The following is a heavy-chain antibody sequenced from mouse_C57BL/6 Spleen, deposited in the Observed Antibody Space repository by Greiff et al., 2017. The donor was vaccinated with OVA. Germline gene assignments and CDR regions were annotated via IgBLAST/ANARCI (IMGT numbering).Heavy chain of an antibody. D-gene: IGHD2-3*01. V-gene: IGHV6-3*01. Sequence: EVKLMESGGGLVQPGGSMKLSCVASGFTFSNYWMNWVRPSPEKGLEWVAQIRLKSDNYATHYAESVKGRFTISRDDSKSSVYLQMNNLRAEDTGIYYCTEGLLFDYWGQGTTLTVSS. CDR2: IRLKSDNYAT. J-gene: IGHJ2*01. CDR1: GFTFSNYW. CDR3: TEGLLFDY.